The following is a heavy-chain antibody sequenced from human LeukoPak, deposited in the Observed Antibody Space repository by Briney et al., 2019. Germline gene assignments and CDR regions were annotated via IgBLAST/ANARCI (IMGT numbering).Heavy chain of an antibody. CDR3: ARDDGSGYYYNY. D-gene: IGHD3-22*01. Sequence: ASVKVSCKASGGTFSSYAISWVRQAPGQGLEWMGGIIPIFGTANYAQKFQGRVTITADESTSTAYMELSSLRSEDTAVYYCARDDGSGYYYNYWGQGTLVTVSS. J-gene: IGHJ4*02. CDR1: GGTFSSYA. CDR2: IIPIFGTA. V-gene: IGHV1-69*13.